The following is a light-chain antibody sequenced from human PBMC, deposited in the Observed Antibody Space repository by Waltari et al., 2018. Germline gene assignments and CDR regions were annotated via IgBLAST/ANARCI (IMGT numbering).Light chain of an antibody. CDR3: QQSYSTPRT. CDR2: AAS. Sequence: DIQMTQSPSSLSASLVDRVTITCRASQRISSYLNWYQQKPGKAPKLLIYAASSLQSGVPSRFSGSGSGTDFTLTISSLQPEDFATYYCQQSYSTPRTFGQGTKVEIK. V-gene: IGKV1-39*01. J-gene: IGKJ1*01. CDR1: QRISSY.